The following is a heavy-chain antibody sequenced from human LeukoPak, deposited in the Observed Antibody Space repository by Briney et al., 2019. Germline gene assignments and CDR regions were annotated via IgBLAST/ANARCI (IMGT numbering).Heavy chain of an antibody. V-gene: IGHV3-7*01. D-gene: IGHD3-3*01. CDR1: GFTFSSYW. J-gene: IGHJ5*02. Sequence: PGGSLRLSCAASGFTFSSYWMSWVRQAPGKGLEWVANIKQDGSEKYYVDSVKGRFTISRDNAKNSLYLQMNSLRAEDTAVYYCARVWSDFWSGYPHNWFDPWGQGTLVTVSS. CDR2: IKQDGSEK. CDR3: ARVWSDFWSGYPHNWFDP.